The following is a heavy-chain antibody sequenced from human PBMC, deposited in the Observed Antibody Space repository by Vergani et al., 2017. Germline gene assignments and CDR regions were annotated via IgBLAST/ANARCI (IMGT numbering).Heavy chain of an antibody. CDR1: GFTFNIYA. CDR2: ITYNGGRT. D-gene: IGHD3-10*01. Sequence: EVRLLEAGGGLVQPGGSLRLSCAASGFTFNIYAMSGVRQAPGKGLEWVSTITYNGGRTYYADSVTGRFTISRDNSKNTLVLKLKTLRAEDTGVYYCAKDYYIMGALHYWGQGTLVAVSS. V-gene: IGHV3-23*01. J-gene: IGHJ4*02. CDR3: AKDYYIMGALHY.